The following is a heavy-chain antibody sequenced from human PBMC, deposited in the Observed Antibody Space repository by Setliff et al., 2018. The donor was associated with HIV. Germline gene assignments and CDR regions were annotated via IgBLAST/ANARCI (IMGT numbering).Heavy chain of an antibody. V-gene: IGHV4-4*07. D-gene: IGHD4-17*01. CDR1: NGSISTYY. CDR3: ARDVYGDYEGYYYYYMDV. J-gene: IGHJ6*03. CDR2: IYTSGST. Sequence: SETLSLTCTVSNGSISTYYWSWIRQPAGKRLEWIGRIYTSGSTNYNPSLKSRVTMSVDTSNNQFSLNLSSVTAADTGVYYCARDVYGDYEGYYYYYMDVWGKGTTVTVSS.